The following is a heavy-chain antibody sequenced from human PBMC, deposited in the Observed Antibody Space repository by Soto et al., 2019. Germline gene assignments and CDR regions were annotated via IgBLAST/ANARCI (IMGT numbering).Heavy chain of an antibody. CDR3: ARQQWRYYYYGMDV. CDR1: GYTFTTYG. Sequence: QVQLVQSGAEVKKPGASVKVSCKASGYTFTTYGISWVRQAPGQGLEWMGWIRAYNGNTNYAQKIQGRVTMTTDTSKSTDYMELRSLRSDDTAVYYCARQQWRYYYYGMDVWGQGTTVTVSS. J-gene: IGHJ6*02. V-gene: IGHV1-18*01. CDR2: IRAYNGNT. D-gene: IGHD6-19*01.